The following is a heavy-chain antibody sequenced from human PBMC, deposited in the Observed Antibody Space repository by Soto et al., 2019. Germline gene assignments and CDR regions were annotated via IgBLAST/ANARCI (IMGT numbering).Heavy chain of an antibody. CDR2: ISYDGSNK. CDR3: ANLHRADAFDI. J-gene: IGHJ3*02. CDR1: GFTFSSYG. Sequence: GGSLRLSCAASGFTFSSYGMHWVRQAPGKGLEWVAVISYDGSNKYYADSVKGRFTISRDNSKNTLYLQMNSLRAEDTAVYYCANLHRADAFDIWGQGTMVTVSS. V-gene: IGHV3-30*18.